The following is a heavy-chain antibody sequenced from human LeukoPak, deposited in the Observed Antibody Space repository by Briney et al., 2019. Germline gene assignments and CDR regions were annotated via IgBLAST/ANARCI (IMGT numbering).Heavy chain of an antibody. V-gene: IGHV4-61*02. J-gene: IGHJ5*02. CDR3: ARDEDIVVVPAAKGGDNWFDP. CDR2: IYTSGST. CDR1: GGSINSGSYY. D-gene: IGHD2-2*01. Sequence: SETLSLTCTVSGGSINSGSYYWSWIRQPAGKGRVWIGRIYTSGSTNYNPSLKSRVTMSVDTSRNQFSLKLSSVTAADTAVYYCARDEDIVVVPAAKGGDNWFDPWGQGTLVTVSS.